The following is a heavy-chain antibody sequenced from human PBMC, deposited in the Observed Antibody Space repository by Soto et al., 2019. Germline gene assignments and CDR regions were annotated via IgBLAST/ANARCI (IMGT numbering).Heavy chain of an antibody. J-gene: IGHJ5*02. CDR2: IIPIFGTA. D-gene: IGHD2-8*01. Sequence: QVQLVQSGAEVKKPGSSVKVSCKASGGTFSSYAISWVRQAPGQGLEWMGGIIPIFGTANYAQKFQGRVKITADESTSTAYVELGSLRSEDTAVYYCARDPLAGRNGRGNWFDPWGQGTLVTVSS. CDR1: GGTFSSYA. CDR3: ARDPLAGRNGRGNWFDP. V-gene: IGHV1-69*01.